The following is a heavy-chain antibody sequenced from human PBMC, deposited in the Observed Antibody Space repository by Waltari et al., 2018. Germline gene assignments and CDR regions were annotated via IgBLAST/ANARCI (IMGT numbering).Heavy chain of an antibody. CDR3: AKDNWLSTRYFDY. D-gene: IGHD3-9*01. J-gene: IGHJ4*02. Sequence: EVQLVESGGGLVQPGRSLRLSCAASGFTFDDYVMHWVRQAPGKGLEWVSGISWNSGSIGYADSVKGRFTISRDNAKNSLYLKMNSLRAEDTDLYYCAKDNWLSTRYFDYWGQGILVTVSS. V-gene: IGHV3-9*01. CDR2: ISWNSGSI. CDR1: GFTFDDYV.